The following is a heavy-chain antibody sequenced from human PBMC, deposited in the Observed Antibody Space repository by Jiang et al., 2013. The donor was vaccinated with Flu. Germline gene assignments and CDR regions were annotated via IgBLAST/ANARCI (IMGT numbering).Heavy chain of an antibody. D-gene: IGHD3-10*01. CDR3: ARGSVESYYGSGSYSYYYYGMDV. V-gene: IGHV1-3*01. CDR1: GYTFTSYA. CDR2: INAGNGNT. Sequence: SGAEVKKPGASVKVSCKASGYTFTSYAMHWVRQAPGQRLEWMGWINAGNGNTKYSQKFQGRVTITRDTSASTAYMELSSLRSEDTAVYYCARGSVESYYGSGSYSYYYYGMDVWGQGTTVTVSS. J-gene: IGHJ6*02.